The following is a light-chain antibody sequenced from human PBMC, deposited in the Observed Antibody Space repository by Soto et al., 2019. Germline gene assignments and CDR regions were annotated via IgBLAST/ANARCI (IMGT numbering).Light chain of an antibody. V-gene: IGKV3-20*01. CDR1: QSVSSSY. CDR3: QQYGSSGT. Sequence: ENVLTQSPGTLSLSPGERATLSCRASQSVSSSYLAWYQQKPGQAPGXLIYGASSRATGIPDRISGSGSRTDFTLTISRLEPEDFAVYYWQQYGSSGTFGQGTKVDNK. J-gene: IGKJ1*01. CDR2: GAS.